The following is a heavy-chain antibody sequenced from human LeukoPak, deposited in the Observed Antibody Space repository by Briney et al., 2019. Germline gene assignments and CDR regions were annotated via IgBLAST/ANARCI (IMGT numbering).Heavy chain of an antibody. V-gene: IGHV1-18*01. D-gene: IGHD6-13*01. J-gene: IGHJ6*03. CDR3: ARELHSSSWIPRFYYYYYMDV. Sequence: ASVKVSCKASGYTFTSYGISWVRQAPGQGLEWMGWISAYNGNTNYAQKLQGRVTMTTDTSTSTAYMELRSLRSDDTAVYYCARELHSSSWIPRFYYYYYMDVWGKGTTVTVSS. CDR2: ISAYNGNT. CDR1: GYTFTSYG.